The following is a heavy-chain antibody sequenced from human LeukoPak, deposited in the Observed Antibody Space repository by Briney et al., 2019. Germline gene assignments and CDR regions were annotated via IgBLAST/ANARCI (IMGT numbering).Heavy chain of an antibody. D-gene: IGHD3-16*01. CDR2: IYYSGST. CDR1: GGSISSSSYY. Sequence: PSETLSLTCTVSGGSISSSSYYWGWIRQPPGKGLEWIGSIYYSGSTYYNPPLKSRVTISVDTSKNQFSLKLSSVIAADTAVYYCARRAGGFDYWGQGTLVTVSS. V-gene: IGHV4-39*01. CDR3: ARRAGGFDY. J-gene: IGHJ4*02.